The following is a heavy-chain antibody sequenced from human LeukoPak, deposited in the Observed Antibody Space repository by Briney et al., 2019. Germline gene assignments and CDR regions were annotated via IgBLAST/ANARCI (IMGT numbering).Heavy chain of an antibody. J-gene: IGHJ3*02. CDR1: GYTFTGYY. D-gene: IGHD1-14*01. CDR2: INPNSGGT. CDR3: ARSGYYRGAFDI. Sequence: ASVEISCKASGYTFTGYYMHWVRQAPGQGLEWMGWINPNSGGTNYAQKFQGRVTMTRDTSISTAYMELSRLRSDDTAVYYCARSGYYRGAFDIWGQGTMVTVSS. V-gene: IGHV1-2*02.